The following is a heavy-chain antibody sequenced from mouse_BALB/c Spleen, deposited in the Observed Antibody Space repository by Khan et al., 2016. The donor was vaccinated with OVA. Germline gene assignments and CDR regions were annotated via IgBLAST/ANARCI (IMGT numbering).Heavy chain of an antibody. V-gene: IGHV5-6*02. CDR3: ARLAYYYNSEGLAY. D-gene: IGHD1-1*02. Sequence: DVKLVESGGDLVKPGGSLKLSCAASGFTFSTYGMSWVRQTPDMRLEWVATISSGGHYTYYPDSVKGRFTISRDNAKNTLYLQMSSLKSEDTAIYYCARLAYYYNSEGLAYWGQGTLVTVSA. J-gene: IGHJ3*01. CDR1: GFTFSTYG. CDR2: ISSGGHYT.